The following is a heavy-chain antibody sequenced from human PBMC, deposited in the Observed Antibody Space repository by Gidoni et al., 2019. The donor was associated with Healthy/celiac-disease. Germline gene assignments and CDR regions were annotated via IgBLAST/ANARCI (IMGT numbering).Heavy chain of an antibody. CDR3: APGGAQFDP. V-gene: IGHV1-69*06. CDR1: GGTFSSYA. D-gene: IGHD3-16*01. Sequence: QVQRVQPGAEVKKPAPSVKVSCTVSGGTFSSYAISWVRQAPGQGLAWMGGIIPIFGTANYAQKFQGRVTITADKSTSTAYMELSSLRSEDTAVYYCAPGGAQFDPWGQGTLVTVSS. CDR2: IIPIFGTA. J-gene: IGHJ5*02.